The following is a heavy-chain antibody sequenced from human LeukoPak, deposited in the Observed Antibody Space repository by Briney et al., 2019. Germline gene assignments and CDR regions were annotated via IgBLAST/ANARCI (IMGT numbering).Heavy chain of an antibody. V-gene: IGHV4-59*01. D-gene: IGHD3-10*01. CDR3: ARTYGSGSDVFNWFHP. CDR1: GYSISSYY. CDR2: IYYSGTT. J-gene: IGHJ5*02. Sequence: SETLSLTCTVSGYSISSYYWSWIRQPPGKGLEWIGYIYYSGTTNYNPSLKSRFTISVDTSKNHFSLKLSSVTAADTAVYYCARTYGSGSDVFNWFHPWGQGTLVTVSP.